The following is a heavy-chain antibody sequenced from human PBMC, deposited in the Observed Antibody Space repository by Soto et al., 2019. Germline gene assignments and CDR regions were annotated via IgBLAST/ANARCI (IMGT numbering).Heavy chain of an antibody. V-gene: IGHV4-31*03. D-gene: IGHD6-13*01. J-gene: IGHJ5*02. Sequence: QVQLQESGPGLVEPSQTLSLTCTVSGGSISGGGYYWSWIRQHPGKGLEWIGYIHYSGTTYYNPSLKSRLTISVDTSQTQFALKLSSVTAADTAVYYCARAWTATAGWAKWFDLWGQGTLVTVSS. CDR1: GGSISGGGYY. CDR3: ARAWTATAGWAKWFDL. CDR2: IHYSGTT.